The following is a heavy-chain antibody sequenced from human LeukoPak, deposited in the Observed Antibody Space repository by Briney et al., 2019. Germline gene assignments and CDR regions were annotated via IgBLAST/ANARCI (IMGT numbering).Heavy chain of an antibody. Sequence: SETLSLTCAVSGGSISGYYWNWIRQPPGKGLEWIAYIYYGGSTNYNPSLKSRVTISVDASKNQVSLKLSSVTAADTAVYYCARSVTMVRGVSYYFDYWGQGTLVTVSS. CDR3: ARSVTMVRGVSYYFDY. D-gene: IGHD3-10*01. CDR1: GGSISGYY. V-gene: IGHV4-59*12. J-gene: IGHJ4*02. CDR2: IYYGGST.